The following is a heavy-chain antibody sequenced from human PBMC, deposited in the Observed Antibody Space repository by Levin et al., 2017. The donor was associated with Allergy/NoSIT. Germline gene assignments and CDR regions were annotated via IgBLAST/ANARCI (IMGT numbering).Heavy chain of an antibody. D-gene: IGHD3-9*01. V-gene: IGHV4-4*02. CDR1: GGSISTANW. CDR3: ATVEGLFCSGVSCSYSFHY. CDR2: IYRSGDT. Sequence: SQTLSLTCAVSGGSISTANWWSWIRQPPGKGLEWIGEIYRSGDTNHNPSLRSRVTMSVDKSKNHFSLKLSSVTAAETAVYYCATVEGLFCSGVSCSYSFHYWGQGALVTVSS. J-gene: IGHJ4*02.